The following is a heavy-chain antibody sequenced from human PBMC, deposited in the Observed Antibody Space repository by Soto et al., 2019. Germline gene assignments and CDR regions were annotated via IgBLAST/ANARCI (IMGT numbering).Heavy chain of an antibody. Sequence: QVQLVQSGAEVKKPGASVKVSCKASGSTFPSSTVSWVRQAPGQGLEWMGWINAHNGNTKYAQKFQGRLTMTTDTSMGTGYMELRSLRSDDTAIYFCAIADYGDPDYWGQGTLVTVSS. CDR1: GSTFPSST. CDR3: AIADYGDPDY. D-gene: IGHD4-17*01. V-gene: IGHV1-18*01. J-gene: IGHJ4*02. CDR2: INAHNGNT.